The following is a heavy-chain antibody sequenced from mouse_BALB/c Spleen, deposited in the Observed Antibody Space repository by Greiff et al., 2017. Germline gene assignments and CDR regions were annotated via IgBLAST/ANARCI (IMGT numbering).Heavy chain of an antibody. V-gene: IGHV5-17*02. D-gene: IGHD1-2*01. CDR3: ARERENYGYVGYFDY. Sequence: EVQRVESGGGLVQPGGSRKLSCAASGFTFSSFGMHWVRQAPEKGLEWVAYISSGSSTIYYADTVKGRFTISRDNPKNTLFLQMTSLRSEDTAMYYCARERENYGYVGYFDYWGQGTTLTVSS. J-gene: IGHJ2*01. CDR2: ISSGSSTI. CDR1: GFTFSSFG.